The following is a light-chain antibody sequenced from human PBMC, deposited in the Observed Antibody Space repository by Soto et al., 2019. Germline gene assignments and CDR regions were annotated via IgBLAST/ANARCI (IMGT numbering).Light chain of an antibody. J-gene: IGKJ2*01. V-gene: IGKV1-5*03. Sequence: DIQMTQSPSTLSASVGDRVTITCRASRSISSWVAWYQQKPGKAPNLLIYKASSLESGVPSRFSGSGSGTECTLTISSLQPDDFATYYCQQYNSYPYTFGQGTKLEIK. CDR1: RSISSW. CDR3: QQYNSYPYT. CDR2: KAS.